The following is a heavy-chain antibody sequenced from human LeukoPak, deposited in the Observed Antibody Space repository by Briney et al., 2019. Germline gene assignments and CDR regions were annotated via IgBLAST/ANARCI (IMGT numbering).Heavy chain of an antibody. V-gene: IGHV4-59*01. Sequence: SATLSLTCTVSGGSISSYYWSWIRQPPGKGLEWIGYIYYSGSTNYNPSLKSRVTISVDTSKNQFSLKLSSVTAADTAVYYCARVRDGYNDAFDIWGQGTMVTVSS. CDR1: GGSISSYY. D-gene: IGHD5-24*01. CDR3: ARVRDGYNDAFDI. CDR2: IYYSGST. J-gene: IGHJ3*02.